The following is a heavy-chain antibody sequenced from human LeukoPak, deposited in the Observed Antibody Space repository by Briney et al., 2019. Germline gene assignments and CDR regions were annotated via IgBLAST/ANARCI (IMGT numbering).Heavy chain of an antibody. CDR2: ITYSGST. CDR3: ARDILSGRFGFDP. V-gene: IGHV4-59*01. D-gene: IGHD3-9*01. J-gene: IGHJ5*02. Sequence: KPSETLSLTCAVYGGSFSTYYWSWIRQSPDKGLEWIGYITYSGSTNYNPSLKRRVAMSLDTSKNQFSLKLSSVTAADTAVYYCARDILSGRFGFDPWGQGTLVTVSS. CDR1: GGSFSTYY.